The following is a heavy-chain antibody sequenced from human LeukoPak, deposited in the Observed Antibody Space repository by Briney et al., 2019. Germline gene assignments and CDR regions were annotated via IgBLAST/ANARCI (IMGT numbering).Heavy chain of an antibody. J-gene: IGHJ6*04. CDR3: AKVGYSSGFGMDV. CDR1: GFTSSSYA. D-gene: IGHD6-19*01. CDR2: ISGSGGST. Sequence: GGSLRLSCAASGFTSSSYAMSWVRQAPGKGLEWVSAISGSGGSTYYADSVKGRFTISRDNSKNTLYLQMNSLRAEDTAVYYCAKVGYSSGFGMDVWGKGTTVTVSS. V-gene: IGHV3-23*01.